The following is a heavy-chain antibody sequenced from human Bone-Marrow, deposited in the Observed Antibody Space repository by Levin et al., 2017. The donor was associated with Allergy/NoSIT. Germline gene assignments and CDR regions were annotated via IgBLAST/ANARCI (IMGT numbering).Heavy chain of an antibody. J-gene: IGHJ5*02. V-gene: IGHV1-46*02. CDR1: GYTFNKYK. D-gene: IGHD1-26*01. CDR3: ARIYSPIQANFDPEWFDP. Sequence: GESLKISCKASGYTFNKYKIHWVRQAPGQGLEWVGMINPRGDYTDYAPKFQDRVAMTSDTSTGTVYMDLSSLASDDTAVYYCARIYSPIQANFDPEWFDPWGQGTLVTVSS. CDR2: INPRGDYT.